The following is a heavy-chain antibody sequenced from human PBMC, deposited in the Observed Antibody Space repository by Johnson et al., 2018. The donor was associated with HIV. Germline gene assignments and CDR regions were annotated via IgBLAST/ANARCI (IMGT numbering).Heavy chain of an antibody. V-gene: IGHV3-30*02. Sequence: QVQLVESGGGLVQPGGSLRLSCAASGFTFSSYGMHWVRQAPGKGLEWVAFIRYDGSNKYYADSVKGRFTISRDNSKNTLYLQMGSLRAEDMAVYYCARGGGVVGNAFDIWGQGTMVTVSS. CDR2: IRYDGSNK. CDR3: ARGGGVVGNAFDI. J-gene: IGHJ3*02. CDR1: GFTFSSYG. D-gene: IGHD1-26*01.